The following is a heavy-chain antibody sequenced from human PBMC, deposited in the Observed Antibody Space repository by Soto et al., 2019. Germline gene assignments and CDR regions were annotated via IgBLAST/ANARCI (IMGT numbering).Heavy chain of an antibody. J-gene: IGHJ4*02. CDR1: GFTFSSYA. CDR3: ASFLIAAQPYETKGGFDY. Sequence: PGGSLRLSCADSGFTFSSYAMHWVRQAPGKGLEWVAVISYDGSNKYYADSVKGRFTISRDNSKNTLYLQMNSLRAEDTAVYYCASFLIAAQPYETKGGFDYWGQGT. CDR2: ISYDGSNK. V-gene: IGHV3-30-3*01. D-gene: IGHD6-6*01.